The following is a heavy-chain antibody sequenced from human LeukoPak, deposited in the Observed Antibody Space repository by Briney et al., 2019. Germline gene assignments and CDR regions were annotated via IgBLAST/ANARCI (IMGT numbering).Heavy chain of an antibody. CDR2: IKEDGSEK. CDR3: ARDRRAHGY. Sequence: QPGGSLRLSCEASGFTFSSSWMTWVRQAPGKGLKWVANIKEDGSEKYYVDSVKGRFTISRDNAKNSLYLQMNSLRAEDTAVYYCARDRRAHGYWGQGTLVTVSS. CDR1: GFTFSSSW. V-gene: IGHV3-7*03. J-gene: IGHJ4*02.